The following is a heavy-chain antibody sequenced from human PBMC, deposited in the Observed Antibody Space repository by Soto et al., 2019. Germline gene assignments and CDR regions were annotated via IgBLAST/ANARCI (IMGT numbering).Heavy chain of an antibody. D-gene: IGHD6-13*01. J-gene: IGHJ4*02. CDR3: ARADRGSSWGSFDY. Sequence: EVQLVESGGGLVQPGGSLRLSCAASGFTFSSYWMHWVRQAPGKGLVWVSRINSDGSSTSYADSVKGRFTISRDNAKNTQYLQMNSLRAEDTAVYYCARADRGSSWGSFDYWGQGTLVTVSS. V-gene: IGHV3-74*01. CDR2: INSDGSST. CDR1: GFTFSSYW.